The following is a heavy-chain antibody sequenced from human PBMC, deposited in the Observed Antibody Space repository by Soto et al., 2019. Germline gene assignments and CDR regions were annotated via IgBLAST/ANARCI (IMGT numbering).Heavy chain of an antibody. Sequence: QVQLVESGGGVVQPGTSLRLSCVGSGFTFRSYVIHWVRQAPGKGLEWVALTSYDGSNNFYGDSVKGRFTISRDNSRNTVELRMDSLRLEDTALYSCARWGTTGGLDVWGQGTLVSVSS. D-gene: IGHD3-16*01. J-gene: IGHJ4*02. CDR2: TSYDGSNN. V-gene: IGHV3-33*05. CDR1: GFTFRSYV. CDR3: ARWGTTGGLDV.